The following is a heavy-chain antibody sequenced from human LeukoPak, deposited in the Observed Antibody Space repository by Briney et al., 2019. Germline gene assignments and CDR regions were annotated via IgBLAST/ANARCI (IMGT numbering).Heavy chain of an antibody. D-gene: IGHD5-24*01. CDR1: GDSVSSNSAA. Sequence: SQTLSLTCAISGDSVSSNSAAWNWIRQSPSRGLEWLGRTYYRSKWYNDYAVSVKSRITVNPDTSKNQFSLQLSSVTPEDTAVYYCARQNNTYHHYNLGWFDPWGQGTPVTVSS. J-gene: IGHJ5*02. CDR3: ARQNNTYHHYNLGWFDP. V-gene: IGHV6-1*01. CDR2: TYYRSKWYN.